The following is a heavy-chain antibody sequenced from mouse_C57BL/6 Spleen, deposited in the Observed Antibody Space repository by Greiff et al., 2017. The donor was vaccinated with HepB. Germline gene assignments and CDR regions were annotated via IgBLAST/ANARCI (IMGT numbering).Heavy chain of an antibody. Sequence: QVQLQQPGAELVKPGASVKLSCKASGYTFTSYWMHWVKQRPGRGLEWIGRIDPNSGGTKYNDKFKSKATLTVDKHSSTAYLQLSSLTSEDSAVYYCASPSTYYYGSSYWYFDVWGTVTTVTVSS. J-gene: IGHJ1*03. D-gene: IGHD1-1*01. CDR3: ASPSTYYYGSSYWYFDV. CDR2: IDPNSGGT. V-gene: IGHV1-72*01. CDR1: GYTFTSYW.